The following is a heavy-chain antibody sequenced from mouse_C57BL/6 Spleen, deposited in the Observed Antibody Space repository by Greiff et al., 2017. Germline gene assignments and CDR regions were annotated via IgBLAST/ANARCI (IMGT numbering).Heavy chain of an antibody. D-gene: IGHD2-1*01. CDR3: TGAVTGWFAY. J-gene: IGHJ3*01. CDR2: IRLKSDNYAT. Sequence: EVQLVESGGGLVQPGGSMKLSCVASGFTFSNYWMNWVRQSPEKGLEWVAQIRLKSDNYATHYAESVKGRFTISRDDSKSSVYLQMNNLRAEDTGIYYCTGAVTGWFAYWGQGTLVTVSA. CDR1: GFTFSNYW. V-gene: IGHV6-3*01.